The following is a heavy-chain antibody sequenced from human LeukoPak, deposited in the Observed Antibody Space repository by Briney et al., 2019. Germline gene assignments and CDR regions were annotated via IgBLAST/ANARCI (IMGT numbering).Heavy chain of an antibody. CDR1: GFTFSSYS. CDR3: ARGEYGSGSYHIDY. V-gene: IGHV3-21*01. Sequence: GGSLRLSCAASGFTFSSYSMNWVRQAPGKGLEWVSSISSSSSYIYYADSVKGRFTISRDNAKNSLYLQMNSLRAEDTAVYYCARGEYGSGSYHIDYWGQGTLVTVSS. J-gene: IGHJ4*02. CDR2: ISSSSSYI. D-gene: IGHD3-10*01.